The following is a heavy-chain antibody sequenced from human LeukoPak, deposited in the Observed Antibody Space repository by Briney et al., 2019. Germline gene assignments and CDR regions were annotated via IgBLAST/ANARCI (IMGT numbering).Heavy chain of an antibody. D-gene: IGHD3-3*01. CDR3: AREGSGHYDFWSGYPPYYGKDV. J-gene: IGHJ6*02. CDR1: GGSISSYY. V-gene: IGHV4-4*07. Sequence: PSETLSLTCTVSGGSISSYYWSWIRQPAGKGLEWIGRIYTSGSTNYNPSLKSRVTMSVDTSKNQFSLKLSSVTAADTAVYYCAREGSGHYDFWSGYPPYYGKDVWGQGTTVTVSS. CDR2: IYTSGST.